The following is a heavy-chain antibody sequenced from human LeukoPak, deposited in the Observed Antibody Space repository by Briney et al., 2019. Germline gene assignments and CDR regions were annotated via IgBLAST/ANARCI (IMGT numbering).Heavy chain of an antibody. CDR1: GGSISSGGYP. CDR2: ISHSGSS. V-gene: IGHV4-30-2*01. J-gene: IGHJ4*02. CDR3: ARGGDGYNPFDF. D-gene: IGHD5-24*01. Sequence: SETLSLTCAVFGGSISSGGYPWSWIRQPPEKGLEWIGFISHSGSSYYNPSLKSRVTISIDRSKNQFSLKVNSVTAADTAVYYCARGGDGYNPFDFWGQGTLVTVSS.